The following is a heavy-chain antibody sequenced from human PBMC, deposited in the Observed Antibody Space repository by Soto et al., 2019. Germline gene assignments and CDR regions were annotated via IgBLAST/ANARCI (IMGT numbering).Heavy chain of an antibody. CDR1: GYTFTSYY. CDR3: ARVGGYCSGGSCYGYGMDV. J-gene: IGHJ6*02. V-gene: IGHV1-46*01. CDR2: INPSGGST. Sequence: ASVKVSCKASGYTFTSYYMHWVRQAPGQGLEWMGIINPSGGSTSYAQKFQGRVTMTRDTSTSTVYMELSSLRSEDTAVYYCARVGGYCSGGSCYGYGMDVWGQGTTVTVSS. D-gene: IGHD2-15*01.